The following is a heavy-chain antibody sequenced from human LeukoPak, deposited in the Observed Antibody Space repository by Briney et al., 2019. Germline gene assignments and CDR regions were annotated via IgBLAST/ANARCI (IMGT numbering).Heavy chain of an antibody. Sequence: PSETLSLTCAVSGDSIISNNWWSCVRQPPGKGLEWIGEIYHTGSTNYNPSLKSRVTISVDTSKNQFSLKLTSVTAADTAVYYCARDRFGRTTHFDYWGQGTLVTVSS. CDR3: ARDRFGRTTHFDY. D-gene: IGHD3-10*01. J-gene: IGHJ4*02. V-gene: IGHV4-4*02. CDR2: IYHTGST. CDR1: GDSIISNNW.